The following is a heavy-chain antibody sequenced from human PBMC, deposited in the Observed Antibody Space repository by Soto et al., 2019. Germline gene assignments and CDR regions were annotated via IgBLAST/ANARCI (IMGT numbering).Heavy chain of an antibody. CDR2: ISYDGSNK. Sequence: QVQLVESGGGVVQPGRSLRLSCAASGFTFSSYGMQWVRQAPGKGLEWVAVISYDGSNKYYADSVKGRFTICRDNSKNTLYLQMNSLRAEDTAVYYCAKDFSLRKSIGHGMDVWGQGTTVTVSS. V-gene: IGHV3-30*18. D-gene: IGHD3-16*02. CDR1: GFTFSSYG. J-gene: IGHJ6*02. CDR3: AKDFSLRKSIGHGMDV.